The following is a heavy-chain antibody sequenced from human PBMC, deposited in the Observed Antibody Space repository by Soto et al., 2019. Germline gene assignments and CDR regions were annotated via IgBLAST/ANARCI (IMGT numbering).Heavy chain of an antibody. V-gene: IGHV3-30-3*01. CDR3: ARDKRDLRFLEWSYYFDY. Sequence: GGSLRLSCAASGFTFSSCAMHWVRQAPGKGLEWVALISYDGSNKYYADSVKGRFTISRDNSKNTLYLQMNSLRAEVTAVYYCARDKRDLRFLEWSYYFDYWGQGT. J-gene: IGHJ4*02. CDR2: ISYDGSNK. CDR1: GFTFSSCA. D-gene: IGHD3-3*01.